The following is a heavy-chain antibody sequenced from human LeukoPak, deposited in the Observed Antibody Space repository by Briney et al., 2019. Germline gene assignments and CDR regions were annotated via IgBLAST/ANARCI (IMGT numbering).Heavy chain of an antibody. V-gene: IGHV3-33*08. CDR1: GFTFSSYG. CDR3: ARDSSGWYSFDY. CDR2: IWYDGSNK. J-gene: IGHJ4*02. D-gene: IGHD6-19*01. Sequence: PGGSLRLSCAASGFTFSSYGMHWVRQAPGKGLEWVAVIWYDGSNKYYADSVKGQFTISRDNSKNTLYLQMNSLRAEDTAVYYCARDSSGWYSFDYWGQGTLVTVSS.